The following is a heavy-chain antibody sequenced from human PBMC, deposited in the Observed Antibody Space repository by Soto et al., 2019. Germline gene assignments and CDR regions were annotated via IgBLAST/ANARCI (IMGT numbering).Heavy chain of an antibody. CDR2: IYYSGRA. V-gene: IGHV4-59*01. J-gene: IGHJ4*01. Sequence: PSETLSLTCTVSGGAMYGYDWSWIRQPPGKGLEWVADIYYSGRANYNPSLKSRATISVDTSKSQFSLNLRSVTAADTAVYYCGRGGHDFAFDYWGHGGLVTASS. D-gene: IGHD5-12*01. CDR3: GRGGHDFAFDY. CDR1: GGAMYGYD.